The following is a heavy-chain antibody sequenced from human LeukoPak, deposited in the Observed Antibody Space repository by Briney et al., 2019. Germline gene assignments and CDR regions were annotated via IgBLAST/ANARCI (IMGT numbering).Heavy chain of an antibody. CDR2: TYYRSKWYN. CDR1: GDSVSSNSAA. CDR3: ARGSEQLVLAGFDY. Sequence: SQTLSLTCAISGDSVSSNSAAWNWIRQSPSRGLEWLGRTYYRSKWYNDYAVSVKSRITINPDTSKNQFSLQLNSVTPENTAVYYCARGSEQLVLAGFDYWGQGTLVTVSS. J-gene: IGHJ4*02. V-gene: IGHV6-1*01. D-gene: IGHD6-13*01.